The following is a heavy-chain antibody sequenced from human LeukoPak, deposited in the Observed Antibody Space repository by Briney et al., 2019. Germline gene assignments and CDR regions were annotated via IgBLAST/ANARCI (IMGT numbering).Heavy chain of an antibody. Sequence: SQTLSLTCTVSGGSISSGSYYWSWIRQPAGKGLEWIGRIYTSGSTNYNPSLKSRVTISVDTSKNQLSLKLSSVTAADTAVYYCARYSSSWYGNAFDIWGQGTMVTVSS. CDR1: GGSISSGSYY. V-gene: IGHV4-61*02. D-gene: IGHD6-13*01. CDR3: ARYSSSWYGNAFDI. CDR2: IYTSGST. J-gene: IGHJ3*02.